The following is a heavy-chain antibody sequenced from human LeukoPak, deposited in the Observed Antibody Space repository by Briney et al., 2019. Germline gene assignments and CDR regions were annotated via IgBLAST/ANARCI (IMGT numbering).Heavy chain of an antibody. J-gene: IGHJ5*02. CDR2: MSSGGSTI. CDR1: GFTFSSYE. CDR3: ARLPGRLWFGELFSNWFDP. D-gene: IGHD3-10*01. Sequence: PGGSLRLSCAASGFTFSSYEMNWVRQAPGKGLEWVSYMSSGGSTIYYADSVKGRFTISRDNAKNSLYLQMNSLRAEDTAVYYCARLPGRLWFGELFSNWFDPWGQGTLVTVSS. V-gene: IGHV3-48*03.